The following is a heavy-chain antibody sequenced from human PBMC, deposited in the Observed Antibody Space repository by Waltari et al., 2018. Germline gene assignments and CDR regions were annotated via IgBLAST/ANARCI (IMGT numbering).Heavy chain of an antibody. V-gene: IGHV1-8*01. CDR2: INPNTGAA. J-gene: IGHJ3*01. D-gene: IGHD1-1*01. CDR1: GYTFIRYD. CDR3: ARGDNWNDRLDF. Sequence: QVQLVQSGAEVKKPGASVRVSCTASGYTFIRYDINWVRQAPGQGLEWMGWINPNTGAARFAQNFQDRVTMTRSTSETTAYMEISDLTSLDTAVYYCARGDNWNDRLDFWGQGTKVTVSS.